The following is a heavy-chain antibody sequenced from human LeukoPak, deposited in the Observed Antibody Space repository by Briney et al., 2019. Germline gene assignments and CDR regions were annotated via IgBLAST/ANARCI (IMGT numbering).Heavy chain of an antibody. CDR2: ISGDSGYR. D-gene: IGHD3-10*01. J-gene: IGHJ5*02. Sequence: PGGSLRLSCAASGFTFSSYAMSWFRQAPGKGLEWVSAISGDSGYRYYADSVKGRFTITRDNSKKSLYLQMNSLRADDTAVYYCAKDEGIYYGSGSYSSWGQGTLVTVSS. CDR1: GFTFSSYA. V-gene: IGHV3-23*01. CDR3: AKDEGIYYGSGSYSS.